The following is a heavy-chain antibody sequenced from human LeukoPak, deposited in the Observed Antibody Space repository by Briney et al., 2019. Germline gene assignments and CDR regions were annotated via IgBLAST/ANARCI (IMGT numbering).Heavy chain of an antibody. Sequence: SETLSLTCAVYGGSFSGYYWSWIRQPPGKGLEWIGEINHSGSTNYNPSLKSRVTISVDTSKNQFSLKLSSVSAADTAVYYCARQAWYSSGWYSYFDYWGQGTLVTVSS. V-gene: IGHV4-34*01. D-gene: IGHD6-19*01. CDR3: ARQAWYSSGWYSYFDY. CDR1: GGSFSGYY. CDR2: INHSGST. J-gene: IGHJ4*02.